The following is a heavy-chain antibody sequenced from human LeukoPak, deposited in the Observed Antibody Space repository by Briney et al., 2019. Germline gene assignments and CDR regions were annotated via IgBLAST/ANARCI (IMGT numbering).Heavy chain of an antibody. CDR1: GFTFSSYW. CDR3: ARVGATGDFDY. V-gene: IGHV3-7*01. D-gene: IGHD1-26*01. Sequence: GGSLRLSCAASGFTFSSYWMSWVRQAPGKGLEWVADIKQDGSEKYYVDSVKGRFTISRDNAKNSLYLQMNSLRAEDTAVYYCARVGATGDFDYWGQGTLVTVSS. J-gene: IGHJ4*02. CDR2: IKQDGSEK.